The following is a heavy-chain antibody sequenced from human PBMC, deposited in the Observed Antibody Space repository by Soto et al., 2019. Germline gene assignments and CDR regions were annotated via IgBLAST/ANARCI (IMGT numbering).Heavy chain of an antibody. CDR1: GFTFDDYA. V-gene: IGHV3-9*01. CDR2: ISWNSGSI. CDR3: AKVDYGDYYFDY. D-gene: IGHD4-17*01. Sequence: GGSLRLSCAASGFTFDDYAMHWVRQAPGKGLEWVSGISWNSGSIGYADSVKGRFTISRDNAKNSLYLQMNSLRAEDTALYYCAKVDYGDYYFDYWGQGTLVTVSS. J-gene: IGHJ4*02.